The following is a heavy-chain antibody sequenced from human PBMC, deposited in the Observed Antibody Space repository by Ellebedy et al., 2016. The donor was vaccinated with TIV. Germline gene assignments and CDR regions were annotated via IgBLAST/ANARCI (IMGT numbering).Heavy chain of an antibody. D-gene: IGHD2-21*01. J-gene: IGHJ5*02. CDR1: GFTFSSYW. CDR3: ARDRDWSGPPNNH. Sequence: GGSLRLSXAASGFTFSSYWMSWVRQAPGKGLEWVANIKQDGSEKYYVDSVKGRFTISRDNAKNSLYLQMNSLRAEDTAVYYCARDRDWSGPPNNHWGQGTLVTVSS. V-gene: IGHV3-7*01. CDR2: IKQDGSEK.